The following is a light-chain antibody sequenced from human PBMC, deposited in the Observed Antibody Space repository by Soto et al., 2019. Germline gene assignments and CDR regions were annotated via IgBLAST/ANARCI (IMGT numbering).Light chain of an antibody. CDR2: GNS. CDR1: SSNIRAGYD. V-gene: IGLV1-40*01. J-gene: IGLJ2*01. CDR3: QSYDSSLSGSV. Sequence: QPVLTQPPSVSGAPGQRVTLSCTGSSSNIRAGYDVHWYQQLPGTAPKLLIYGNSNRPSGVPDRFSGSKSGTSASLAITGLQAEDEADYYCQSYDSSLSGSVFGGGTKLTVL.